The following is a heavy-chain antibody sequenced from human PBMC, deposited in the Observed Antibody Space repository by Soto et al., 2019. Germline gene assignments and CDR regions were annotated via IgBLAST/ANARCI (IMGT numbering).Heavy chain of an antibody. Sequence: SETLSLTCTVSGGSISSYYWSWIRQPPGKGLEWTGYIYYSGSTNYNPSLKSRVTISVDTSKNQFSLKLSSVTAADTAVYYCARVGVDASMIPQGFDIWGQGTMVTVSS. CDR2: IYYSGST. CDR1: GGSISSYY. D-gene: IGHD3-22*01. V-gene: IGHV4-59*01. CDR3: ARVGVDASMIPQGFDI. J-gene: IGHJ3*02.